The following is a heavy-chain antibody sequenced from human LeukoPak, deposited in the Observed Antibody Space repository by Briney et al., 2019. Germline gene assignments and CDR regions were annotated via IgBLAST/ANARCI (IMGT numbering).Heavy chain of an antibody. V-gene: IGHV1-2*02. Sequence: ASVKVSCKASGYTFTGYYMHWVRQAPGQGLEWMGWINPNSGGTYYAQKFQGRVTMTSDTSISTAYMELSRLRSDNTAVYYCARDLYGGTSATFDYWGQGALVTVAS. CDR3: ARDLYGGTSATFDY. CDR1: GYTFTGYY. J-gene: IGHJ5*01. CDR2: INPNSGGT. D-gene: IGHD4-23*01.